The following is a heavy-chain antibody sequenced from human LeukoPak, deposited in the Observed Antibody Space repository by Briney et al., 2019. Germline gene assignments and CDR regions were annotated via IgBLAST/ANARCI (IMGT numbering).Heavy chain of an antibody. D-gene: IGHD4-17*01. V-gene: IGHV3-48*03. J-gene: IGHJ3*02. CDR3: ARDDYGGTFDAYDI. CDR2: IGSGGGSI. Sequence: GGSLRLSCAASGFTFSYYEMNWVRQAPGKGLEWVSYIGSGGGSIYYADSVRGRFTSSRDNAKKSLYLQMNSLRVEDTALYYCARDDYGGTFDAYDIWGQGAMVTVSS. CDR1: GFTFSYYE.